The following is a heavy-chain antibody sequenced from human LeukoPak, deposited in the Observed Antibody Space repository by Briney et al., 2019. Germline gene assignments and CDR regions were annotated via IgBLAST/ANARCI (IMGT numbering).Heavy chain of an antibody. J-gene: IGHJ4*02. V-gene: IGHV4-59*11. D-gene: IGHD3-22*01. CDR3: ARDYYDSSGYYQLDY. CDR2: IYYSGST. CDR1: GGSISSHY. Sequence: PSETLSLTCTVSGGSISSHYWSWIRQPPGKGLEWIGYIYYSGSTNYNPSLKGRVTISVDTSKNQFSLKLSSVTAADTAVYYCARDYYDSSGYYQLDYWGQGTLVTVSS.